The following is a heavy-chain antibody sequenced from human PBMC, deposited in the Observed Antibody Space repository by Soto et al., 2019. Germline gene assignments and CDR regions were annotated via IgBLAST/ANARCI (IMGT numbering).Heavy chain of an antibody. D-gene: IGHD1-26*01. Sequence: EVQLLESGGGLVQPGGSLRLSCAASGFTFSSYAMNWVRQAPGKGLEWVSTISGSGVSTYYAESVKGRFTISRDNSKNTLYLQMNSLRAEDTAVYYCAKDRQGSYFDYWGQGTLVTVSS. CDR1: GFTFSSYA. CDR3: AKDRQGSYFDY. CDR2: ISGSGVST. J-gene: IGHJ4*02. V-gene: IGHV3-23*01.